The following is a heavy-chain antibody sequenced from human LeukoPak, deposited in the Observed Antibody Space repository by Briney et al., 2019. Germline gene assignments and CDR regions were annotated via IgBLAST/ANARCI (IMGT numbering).Heavy chain of an antibody. CDR1: GGSISSYY. CDR3: ARGRWLQPFDY. CDR2: IYYSGST. D-gene: IGHD5-24*01. Sequence: SETLSLTCTVSGGSISSYYWSWIRQPPGKGLEWIGYIYYSGSTNYNPSLKSRVTISVDTSKAQFSLKLSSVTAADTAVYYCARGRWLQPFDYWGQGTLVTVSS. V-gene: IGHV4-59*08. J-gene: IGHJ4*02.